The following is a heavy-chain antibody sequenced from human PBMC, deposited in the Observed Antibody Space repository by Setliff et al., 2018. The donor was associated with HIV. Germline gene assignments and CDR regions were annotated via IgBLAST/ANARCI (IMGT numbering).Heavy chain of an antibody. CDR2: IEHSGST. CDR1: DGSLSGYY. J-gene: IGHJ4*02. V-gene: IGHV4-34*01. Sequence: SETLSLTCAVYDGSLSGYYWSWIRQPPGKGLEWIGEIEHSGSTNYNPSLKSRATISIDTSKNQFSLKLTSVTAADTAVYYCARLDSTIFGVVIIRDYWGQGTLVTVSS. D-gene: IGHD3-3*01. CDR3: ARLDSTIFGVVIIRDY.